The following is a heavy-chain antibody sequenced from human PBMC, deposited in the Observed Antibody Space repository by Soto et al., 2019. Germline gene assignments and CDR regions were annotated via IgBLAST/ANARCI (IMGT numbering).Heavy chain of an antibody. Sequence: SETLSLTCTVSGGSISSYYWSWIRQAPGKGLEWLGYIYDSGSTKYNPSLKSRVTISVDTSKNHFSLKLSSVTAADTAVYFCAMRYCITPSCSLDYWGQGTLVTVSS. D-gene: IGHD2-2*01. V-gene: IGHV4-59*01. CDR1: GGSISSYY. J-gene: IGHJ4*02. CDR2: IYDSGST. CDR3: AMRYCITPSCSLDY.